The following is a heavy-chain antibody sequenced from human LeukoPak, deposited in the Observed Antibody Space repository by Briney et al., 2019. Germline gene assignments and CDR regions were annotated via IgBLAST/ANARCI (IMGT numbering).Heavy chain of an antibody. V-gene: IGHV1-8*01. CDR3: ARGHYGGNRYFDS. Sequence: ASVKVSCKASGYTFSSYEINWVRQAHGQGLEWVGWMHPNSGKTGYAQKFQGRVTMTSDTSIGTAFMELSSLRSDDTSIFYCARGHYGGNRYFDSWGQGTLVTVSS. D-gene: IGHD4-23*01. J-gene: IGHJ4*02. CDR1: GYTFSSYE. CDR2: MHPNSGKT.